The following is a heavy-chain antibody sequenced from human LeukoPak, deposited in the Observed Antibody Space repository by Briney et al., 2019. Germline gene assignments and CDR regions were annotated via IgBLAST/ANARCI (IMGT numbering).Heavy chain of an antibody. CDR3: ARVGSYEEGGWFDP. CDR2: IYYSGST. V-gene: IGHV4-39*07. CDR1: GGSISSSSYY. Sequence: SETLSLTCTVSGGSISSSSYYWGWIRQPPGKGLEWIGSIYYSGSTNYNPSLKSRVTISVDTSKNQFSLKLSSVTAADTAVYYCARVGSYEEGGWFDPWGQGTLVTVSS. D-gene: IGHD3-16*01. J-gene: IGHJ5*02.